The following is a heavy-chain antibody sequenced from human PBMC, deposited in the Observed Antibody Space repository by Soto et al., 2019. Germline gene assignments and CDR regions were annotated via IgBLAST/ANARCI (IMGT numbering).Heavy chain of an antibody. J-gene: IGHJ6*02. D-gene: IGHD1-26*01. CDR2: ISYDGSNT. V-gene: IGHV3-30*18. CDR3: AKGAGDRLSLGMDV. Sequence: QVQLVESGGGVVQPGWSLRLSCAASGFSIRDYGMEWVRQAPGKGLEWVALISYDGSNTYYADSVKGRFTISRDNSKDTLFLQMTGLRSEDTAVDYCAKGAGDRLSLGMDVWGQGTTVTVSS. CDR1: GFSIRDYG.